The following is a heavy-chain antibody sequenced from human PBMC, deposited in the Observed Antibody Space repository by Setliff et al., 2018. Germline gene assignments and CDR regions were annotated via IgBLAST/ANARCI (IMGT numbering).Heavy chain of an antibody. V-gene: IGHV1-3*04. CDR1: GYTFTSHA. Sequence: ASVKVSCKASGYTFTSHAMHWVRQAPGQRLEWMGWINTGNDNTKYSQKFQGRVTNTMDTSISTAYMELSRLRSEDTAVYYCAAARITIFGVVTPLDYWGQGTLVTVSS. CDR2: INTGNDNT. CDR3: AAARITIFGVVTPLDY. J-gene: IGHJ4*02. D-gene: IGHD3-3*01.